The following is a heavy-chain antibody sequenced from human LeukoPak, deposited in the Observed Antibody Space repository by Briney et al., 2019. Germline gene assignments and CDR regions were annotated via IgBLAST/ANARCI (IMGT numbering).Heavy chain of an antibody. D-gene: IGHD6-19*01. V-gene: IGHV4-39*01. Sequence: SETLSLTCTVSGGSISSSSYYWGWIRQPPGKGLEWIGSIYYSGSTYYNPSLKSRVTISVDTSKNQFSLKLSSVTAADTAVYYCARVLQIFDRVTVAGSKFDPWGQGTLVTVSS. CDR3: ARVLQIFDRVTVAGSKFDP. CDR1: GGSISSSSYY. J-gene: IGHJ5*02. CDR2: IYYSGST.